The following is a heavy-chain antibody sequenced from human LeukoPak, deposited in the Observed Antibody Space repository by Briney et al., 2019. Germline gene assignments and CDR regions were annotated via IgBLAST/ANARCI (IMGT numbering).Heavy chain of an antibody. CDR1: GFSVNNKY. Sequence: AGGSLRLSCAASGFSVNNKYMSWVRQAPGKGLEWVSIIYSGGTTYYADSVKGRFTISRDNSKNTLFLQMSSLRAEDTALYYCAKGSSGYFADLWGQGTLVTVSS. J-gene: IGHJ5*02. CDR2: IYSGGTT. CDR3: AKGSSGYFADL. V-gene: IGHV3-53*01. D-gene: IGHD3-22*01.